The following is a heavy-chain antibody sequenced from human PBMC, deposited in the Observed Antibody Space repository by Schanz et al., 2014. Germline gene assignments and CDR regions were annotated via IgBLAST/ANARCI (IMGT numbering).Heavy chain of an antibody. J-gene: IGHJ4*02. CDR2: IKQDESER. CDR1: GFTFSTYC. CDR3: ARDKGGYYPFDY. D-gene: IGHD3-3*01. Sequence: EVQLVESGGGLVQHGGSLRLSCAASGFTFSTYCMSWVRQAPGKGLEWVANIKQDESERSYVDSVKGRFTISRDNAKNSLYLQMNSLRAEDTAVYYCARDKGGYYPFDYWGQGTLVTVSS. V-gene: IGHV3-7*01.